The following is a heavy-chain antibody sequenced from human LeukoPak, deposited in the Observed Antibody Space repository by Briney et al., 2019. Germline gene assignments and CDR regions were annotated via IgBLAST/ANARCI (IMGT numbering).Heavy chain of an antibody. CDR1: GGSISSGGYY. J-gene: IGHJ5*02. Sequence: PSETLSLTCTVSGGSISSGGYYWSWIRQHPGKGLEWIGYIYNSGITYYNPSLKSRATISVHTSKNQFSLRLSSVTAADTAVYYCARDQPPTYYYDSSGYYDWFDPWGQGTLVTVSS. CDR2: IYNSGIT. CDR3: ARDQPPTYYYDSSGYYDWFDP. D-gene: IGHD3-22*01. V-gene: IGHV4-31*03.